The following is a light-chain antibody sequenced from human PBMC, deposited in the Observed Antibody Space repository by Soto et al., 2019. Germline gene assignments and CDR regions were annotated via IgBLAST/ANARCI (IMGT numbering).Light chain of an antibody. J-gene: IGKJ4*01. Sequence: DIVMTQSPDSLAVSLGERATINCKSSRSILYSSNNKNYLAWYQQKPGQPPRLLIYWASTRESGVPDRFSGSGSATDFTLTIRSLQAEDVAVYYCQQSFITPLTFGGGTKVEIK. CDR3: QQSFITPLT. CDR2: WAS. CDR1: RSILYSSNNKNY. V-gene: IGKV4-1*01.